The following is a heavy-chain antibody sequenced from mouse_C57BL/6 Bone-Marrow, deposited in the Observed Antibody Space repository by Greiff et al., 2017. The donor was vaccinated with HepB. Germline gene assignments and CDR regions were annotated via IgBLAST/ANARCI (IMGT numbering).Heavy chain of an antibody. Sequence: LNYSFPFIFQSSQTLILTCSFSGFSLSTSGMGVSWIRQPSGKGLEWLAHIYWDDDKRYNPSLKSRLTISKDTSRNQVFLKITSVDTADTATYYCARCQLRLRFAYWGQGTLVTVSA. CDR3: ARCQLRLRFAY. CDR2: IYWDDDK. J-gene: IGHJ3*01. D-gene: IGHD3-2*02. V-gene: IGHV8-12*01. CDR1: GFSLSTSGMG.